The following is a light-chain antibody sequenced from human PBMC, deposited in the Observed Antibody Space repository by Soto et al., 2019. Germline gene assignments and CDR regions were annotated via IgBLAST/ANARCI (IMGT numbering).Light chain of an antibody. Sequence: ALTQPPSASGSPGQSVTISCTGTSSDVGAYNYVSWYQQLPGKAPKLMIYEVNKRPSGVPDRFSGSKSGNTASLTVSGLQAEDEADYFCSAYVGNNNVVFGGGTKVTVL. J-gene: IGLJ2*01. V-gene: IGLV2-8*01. CDR3: SAYVGNNNVV. CDR1: SSDVGAYNY. CDR2: EVN.